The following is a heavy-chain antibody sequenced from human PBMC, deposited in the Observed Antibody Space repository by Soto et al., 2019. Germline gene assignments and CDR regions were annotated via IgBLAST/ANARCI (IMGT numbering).Heavy chain of an antibody. CDR1: GGSFSGYH. Sequence: SETLSLTCAVYGGSFSGYHWSWIRQPPGKGLEWIGEINHSGSTNYNPSLKSRVTMSVDTSKNQFSLKLSSVTAADTAVYYCARRSSSWPRYYFDYWGQGTLVTVSS. V-gene: IGHV4-34*01. CDR2: INHSGST. J-gene: IGHJ4*02. D-gene: IGHD6-13*01. CDR3: ARRSSSWPRYYFDY.